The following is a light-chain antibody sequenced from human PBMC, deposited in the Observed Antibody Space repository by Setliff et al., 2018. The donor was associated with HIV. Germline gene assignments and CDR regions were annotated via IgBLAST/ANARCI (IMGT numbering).Light chain of an antibody. Sequence: QSALTQPASVSGSPGQSITISCTGTSSDVGGYNYVSWYQQHPGRAPKLMIYDVSNRPSGVSNRFSGSKSGNTASLTISGLQTEDEADYYCGAWDSSLSAYVFGTGTKVTVL. CDR3: GAWDSSLSAYV. V-gene: IGLV2-14*03. CDR1: SSDVGGYNY. J-gene: IGLJ1*01. CDR2: DVS.